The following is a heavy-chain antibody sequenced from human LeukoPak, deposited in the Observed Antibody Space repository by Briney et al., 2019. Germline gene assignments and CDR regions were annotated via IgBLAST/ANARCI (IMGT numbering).Heavy chain of an antibody. CDR1: GFTFSSYA. J-gene: IGHJ6*03. CDR3: ARGQRAHVEWYYYMDV. CDR2: ISYDGSNK. D-gene: IGHD1-26*01. V-gene: IGHV3-30*04. Sequence: GRSLRLSCAASGFTFSSYAIHWVRQAPGKGLEWVAVISYDGSNKYYADSVKGRFTISRDNSKNTLYLQMNSLRADDTAVYYCARGQRAHVEWYYYMDVWGKGTTVTVSS.